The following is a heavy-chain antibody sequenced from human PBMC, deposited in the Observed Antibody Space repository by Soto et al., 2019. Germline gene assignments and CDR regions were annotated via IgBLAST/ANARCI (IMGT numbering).Heavy chain of an antibody. Sequence: ASVKVSCKASGYTFTSYGISWVRQAPGQGLEWMGWISAYNGNTNYAQKLQGRVTMTTDTSTSTAYMALRSLRSDDTAVYYCARDRNGITIFGVVIGMDVWGQGTTVTVYS. V-gene: IGHV1-18*04. J-gene: IGHJ6*02. CDR2: ISAYNGNT. D-gene: IGHD3-3*01. CDR1: GYTFTSYG. CDR3: ARDRNGITIFGVVIGMDV.